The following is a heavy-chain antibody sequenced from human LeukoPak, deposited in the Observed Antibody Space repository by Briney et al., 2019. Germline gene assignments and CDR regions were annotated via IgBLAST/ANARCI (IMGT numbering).Heavy chain of an antibody. V-gene: IGHV4-34*01. CDR1: GGSFSGYY. J-gene: IGHJ4*02. Sequence: SETLSLTCAVYGGSFSGYYWSWIRQPPGEGLEWIGEINHSGSTNYNPSLKSRVTISVDTSKNQFSLKLSSVTAADTAVYYCARGFYGSGRPIGYWGQGTLVTVSS. CDR2: INHSGST. D-gene: IGHD3-10*01. CDR3: ARGFYGSGRPIGY.